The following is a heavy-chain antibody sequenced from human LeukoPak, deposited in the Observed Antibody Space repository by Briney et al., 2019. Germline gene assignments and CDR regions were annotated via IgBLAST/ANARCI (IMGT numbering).Heavy chain of an antibody. V-gene: IGHV4-59*01. CDR2: VYYSGST. D-gene: IGHD1-1*01. J-gene: IGHJ6*03. CDR3: ARVLGWNGAGGNYYYYYYMDV. CDR1: GGSLSSYY. Sequence: PSETLSLTCTVSGGSLSSYYWSWIRQPPGRGLEWIGYVYYSGSTDYNPSLKSRVTISVDTSQNQFSLHLSSVTAADTAVYYCARVLGWNGAGGNYYYYYYMDVWGKGTTVTVSS.